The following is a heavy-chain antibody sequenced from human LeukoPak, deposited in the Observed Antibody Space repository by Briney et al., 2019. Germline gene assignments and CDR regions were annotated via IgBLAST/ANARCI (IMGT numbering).Heavy chain of an antibody. CDR3: ARVPGYSYGARHYYYYYYMDV. Sequence: SKTLSLTCAVYGGSFSGYYWSWIRQPPGKGLEWIGEINHSGSTNYNPSLKSRVTISVDTSKNQFSLKLSSVTAADTAVYYCARVPGYSYGARHYYYYYYMDVWGKGTTVTVSS. CDR1: GGSFSGYY. V-gene: IGHV4-34*01. CDR2: INHSGST. D-gene: IGHD5-18*01. J-gene: IGHJ6*03.